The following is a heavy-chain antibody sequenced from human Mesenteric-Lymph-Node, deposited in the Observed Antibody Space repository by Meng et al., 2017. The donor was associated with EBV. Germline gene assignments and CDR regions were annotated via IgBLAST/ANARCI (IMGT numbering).Heavy chain of an antibody. Sequence: QGRVVQSGAELKKPGSPVKVSCKASGGTFNSKAISWVRQAPGQGLDYMGGIIPIFGTANYAQKFQGRVTITADRSTSTAYLELSSLRSEDTAVYYCASSTSGWYGSPDYWGQGTLVTVSS. CDR1: GGTFNSKA. CDR3: ASSTSGWYGSPDY. J-gene: IGHJ4*02. D-gene: IGHD6-19*01. V-gene: IGHV1-69*06. CDR2: IIPIFGTA.